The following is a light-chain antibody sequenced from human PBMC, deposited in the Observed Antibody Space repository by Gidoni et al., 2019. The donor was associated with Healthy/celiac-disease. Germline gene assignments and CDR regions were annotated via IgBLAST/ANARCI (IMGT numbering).Light chain of an antibody. CDR2: EVS. CDR1: SRDVGGYNY. Sequence: QSALTQPASVSGSPGLSLTISCTGTSRDVGGYNYVSWYQQHPGKAPKLMIYEVSNRPSGVSNRFSGSKSGNTASLTISGLQAEDEADYYCSSYTSSSTLEVFGGGTKLTVL. V-gene: IGLV2-14*01. CDR3: SSYTSSSTLEV. J-gene: IGLJ2*01.